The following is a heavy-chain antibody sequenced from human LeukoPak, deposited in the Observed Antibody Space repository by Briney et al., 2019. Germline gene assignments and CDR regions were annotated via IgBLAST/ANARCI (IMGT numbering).Heavy chain of an antibody. Sequence: GGSLRLSCAASGFTFSSYAMSWVRQAPGKGLEWVSAISGSGGSTYYADSVKGRFTTSRDNSKNTLYLQMNSLRAEDTAVYYCAKDLSTWELLLLDAFDIWGQGTMVTVSS. J-gene: IGHJ3*02. CDR3: AKDLSTWELLLLDAFDI. D-gene: IGHD1-26*01. V-gene: IGHV3-23*01. CDR2: ISGSGGST. CDR1: GFTFSSYA.